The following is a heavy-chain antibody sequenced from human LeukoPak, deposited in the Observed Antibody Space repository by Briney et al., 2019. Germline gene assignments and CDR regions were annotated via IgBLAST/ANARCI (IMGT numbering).Heavy chain of an antibody. D-gene: IGHD6-6*01. CDR2: ISGSGATT. CDR3: AKDQHSTSLSYMVV. J-gene: IGHJ6*03. Sequence: GGSLRLSCAASGFTLSNYAMNWVRQAPGKELEWVSDISGSGATTYYGDSVKGRVTISRDNSKNTLYLQMTSLRAEDTAVYFCAKDQHSTSLSYMVVWGDGTTVIVSS. CDR1: GFTLSNYA. V-gene: IGHV3-23*01.